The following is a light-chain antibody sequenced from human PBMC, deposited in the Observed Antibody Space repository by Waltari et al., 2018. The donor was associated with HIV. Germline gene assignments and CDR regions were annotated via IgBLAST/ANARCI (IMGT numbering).Light chain of an antibody. J-gene: IGLJ2*01. CDR3: CSYAGSYGVV. Sequence: QSALTQPRSVSASPGQSVTISCTGTSSDVGGYNYVSWYQQHPGKAPKLMIYDVSKRPPGVPDRFSGSKSGNTASLTISGLQAEDEADYYCCSYAGSYGVVFGGGTKLTVL. CDR1: SSDVGGYNY. V-gene: IGLV2-11*01. CDR2: DVS.